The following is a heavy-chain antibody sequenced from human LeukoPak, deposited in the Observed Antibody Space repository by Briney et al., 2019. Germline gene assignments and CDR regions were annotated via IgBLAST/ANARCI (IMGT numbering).Heavy chain of an antibody. J-gene: IGHJ3*02. CDR1: GGSISTHY. V-gene: IGHV4-59*11. Sequence: SETLSLTCSVSGGSISTHYWSWIRQPPGKGLEWIGTIYNSGRTYYNPSLKSRVTISVDRSKNQFSLKLSSVTAADTAVYYCARGTYYDSSGEDAFDIWGQGTMVTVSS. CDR3: ARGTYYDSSGEDAFDI. D-gene: IGHD3-22*01. CDR2: IYNSGRT.